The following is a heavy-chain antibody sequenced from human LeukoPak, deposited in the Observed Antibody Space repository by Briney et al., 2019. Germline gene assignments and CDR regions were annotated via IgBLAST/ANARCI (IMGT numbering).Heavy chain of an antibody. CDR2: IYYSGST. CDR1: GGSISSYY. CDR3: AREYYYGSGSYWGYNWFDP. J-gene: IGHJ5*02. V-gene: IGHV4-30-4*08. D-gene: IGHD3-10*01. Sequence: SETLSLTCTVSGGSISSYYWSWIRQPPGKGLEWIGYIYYSGSTYYNPSLKSRVTISVDTSKNQFSLKLSSVTAADTAVYYCAREYYYGSGSYWGYNWFDPWGQGTLVTVSS.